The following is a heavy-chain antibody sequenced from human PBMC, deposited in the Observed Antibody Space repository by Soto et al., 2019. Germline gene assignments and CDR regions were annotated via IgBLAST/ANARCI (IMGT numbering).Heavy chain of an antibody. V-gene: IGHV4-4*08. CDR1: GFTFSTSD. D-gene: IGHD6-19*01. J-gene: IGHJ5*02. CDR2: FYSSGSI. CDR3: ARMYSSGSGWFHP. Sequence: PGGSLRLSCAASGFTFSTSDMNWIRHHPGKGLEWIGSFYSSGSIIYNPSLRSRVSISGDTSSNQFSMSLTSVTAADTARYYCARMYSSGSGWFHPWGQGTLVTVSS.